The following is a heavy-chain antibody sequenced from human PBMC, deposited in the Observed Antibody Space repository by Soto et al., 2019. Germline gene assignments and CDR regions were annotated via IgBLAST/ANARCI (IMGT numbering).Heavy chain of an antibody. V-gene: IGHV3-23*01. J-gene: IGHJ4*02. CDR2: ISGSGGST. CDR1: GFTFSSYA. CDR3: SKDPQLAVGGVLDY. Sequence: EVQLLESGGGLVQPGGSLRLSCAASGFTFSSYAMSWVRQAPGKGLEWVSAISGSGGSTYYADSVKGRFTISRDNSKNTLNLQMNSLRAEDTAVYYWSKDPQLAVGGVLDYWGQGTLVTVSS. D-gene: IGHD6-19*01.